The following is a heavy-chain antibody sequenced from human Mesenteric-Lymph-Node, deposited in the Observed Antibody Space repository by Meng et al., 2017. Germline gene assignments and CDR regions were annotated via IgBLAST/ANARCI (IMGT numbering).Heavy chain of an antibody. CDR1: GGSISSSNW. CDR3: ARVSKGSYTSDY. J-gene: IGHJ4*02. CDR2: IYHSGST. Sequence: GQLTESGPGLVKPAGTLSLTCAVSGGSISSSNWWSWVRQPPGKGLEWIGEIYHSGSTNYNPSLKSRVTISVDTSKNQFSLKLSSVTAADTDVYYCARVSKGSYTSDYWGQGTLVTVSS. V-gene: IGHV4-4*02. D-gene: IGHD1-1*01.